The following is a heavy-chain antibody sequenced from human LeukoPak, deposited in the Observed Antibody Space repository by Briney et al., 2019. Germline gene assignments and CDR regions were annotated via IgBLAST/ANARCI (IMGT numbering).Heavy chain of an antibody. CDR2: IIPIFGTA. D-gene: IGHD6-13*01. CDR1: GGTFSSYA. V-gene: IGHV1-69*13. J-gene: IGHJ4*02. Sequence: SVKVSCKASGGTFSSYAISWVRQAPGQGLEWMGGIIPIFGTANYAQKYQGRVTITADESTSTAYMELSSLRSEDTAVYYCARGQYSSSWYGGYYFDYWGQGTLVTVSS. CDR3: ARGQYSSSWYGGYYFDY.